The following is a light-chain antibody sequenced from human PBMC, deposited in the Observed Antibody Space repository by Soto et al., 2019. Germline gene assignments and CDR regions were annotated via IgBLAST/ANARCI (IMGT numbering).Light chain of an antibody. V-gene: IGKV3-11*01. CDR3: QQRSNWPPIT. Sequence: EIVLTQSPATLSLSPGERATLSCRASQSVSSYLAWYQQKPGQAPRLLIYDASNRATGIPARFSGSGSGTYFTLTISSLEPEDFAVYYCQQRSNWPPITFGQGTRLEMK. CDR2: DAS. CDR1: QSVSSY. J-gene: IGKJ5*01.